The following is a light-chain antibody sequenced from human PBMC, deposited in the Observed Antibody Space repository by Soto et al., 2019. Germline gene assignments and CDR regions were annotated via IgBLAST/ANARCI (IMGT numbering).Light chain of an antibody. V-gene: IGKV3-20*01. CDR2: GVS. CDR1: QSVSSTF. Sequence: EIVLTQSPGTLSLSPGERATLSCRASQSVSSTFLAWYQQKPGQAPRLLIYGVSKRTTGIPDRFSGSGSGTDFTLTISSLQSEDFATYFCQQLNTFPPFFTFGPGTKVDIK. J-gene: IGKJ3*01. CDR3: QQLNTFPPFFT.